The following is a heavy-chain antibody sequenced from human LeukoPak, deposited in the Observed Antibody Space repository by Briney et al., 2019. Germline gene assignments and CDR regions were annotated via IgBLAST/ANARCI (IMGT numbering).Heavy chain of an antibody. Sequence: GGSLRLSCVASRFTFSRSAMSWVRQAPGKGLEWDSSISGTADTTYYADSVKGRFTISRDNSKNTLYLQMNSLRADDTAVYYCVKDKSPTVTLGFDYWGQGTLVTVSS. CDR3: VKDKSPTVTLGFDY. CDR1: RFTFSRSA. D-gene: IGHD4-17*01. V-gene: IGHV3-23*01. CDR2: ISGTADTT. J-gene: IGHJ4*02.